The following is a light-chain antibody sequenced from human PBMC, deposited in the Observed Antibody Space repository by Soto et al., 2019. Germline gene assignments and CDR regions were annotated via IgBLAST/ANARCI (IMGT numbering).Light chain of an antibody. V-gene: IGLV2-14*01. Sequence: QSALTQPASVSGSLGQSITISCTGTSSDVGGYDYVSWYQQHPGKAPKLIIYEVRNRPSGVSNRFSGAKSGNRASLTISGLQAEDEAEYHCSSYTSRDPLGVFGGGTQLTVL. CDR3: SSYTSRDPLGV. CDR2: EVR. CDR1: SSDVGGYDY. J-gene: IGLJ3*02.